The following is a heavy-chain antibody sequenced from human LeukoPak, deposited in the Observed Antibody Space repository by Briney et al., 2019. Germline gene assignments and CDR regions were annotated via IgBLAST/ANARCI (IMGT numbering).Heavy chain of an antibody. CDR3: AKNYDILTGDGDYFDY. Sequence: GGSLRLSCAASGFTFSSYGMHWVRQAPGKGLEWVAVIWYDGSNKYYADSVKGRFTISRDNSKNTLYLQMNSLRAEDTAVYYCAKNYDILTGDGDYFDYWGQGTLVTVSS. V-gene: IGHV3-30*02. CDR1: GFTFSSYG. D-gene: IGHD3-9*01. CDR2: IWYDGSNK. J-gene: IGHJ4*02.